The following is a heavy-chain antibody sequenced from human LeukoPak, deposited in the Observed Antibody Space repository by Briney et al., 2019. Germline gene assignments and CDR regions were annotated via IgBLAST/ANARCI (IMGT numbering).Heavy chain of an antibody. D-gene: IGHD3-16*02. CDR1: GFTFSSYE. CDR3: TTDRPNKPRMITFGGVIVNLS. V-gene: IGHV3-15*01. CDR2: IKSKTDGGTT. Sequence: SGGSLRLSCAASGFTFSSYEMNWVRQAPGKGLEWVGRIKSKTDGGTTDYAAPVKGRFTISRDDSKNTLYLQMNSLKTEDTAVYYCTTDRPNKPRMITFGGVIVNLSWGQGTLVTVSS. J-gene: IGHJ4*02.